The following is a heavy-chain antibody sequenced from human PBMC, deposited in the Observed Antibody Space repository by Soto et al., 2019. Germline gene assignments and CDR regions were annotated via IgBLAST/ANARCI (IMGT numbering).Heavy chain of an antibody. V-gene: IGHV4-38-2*02. CDR3: ARDRNSGGRPDAFDI. Sequence: PSETLSLTCAVSGYSISSGYYWGWLRQPPGKGLEWIGSIYHGGSTNYNPSLKSRVTMSVDTSKNQFSLKLSSVIAADTAVYYCARDRNSGGRPDAFDIWGQGTMVTVSS. D-gene: IGHD1-26*01. J-gene: IGHJ3*02. CDR2: IYHGGST. CDR1: GYSISSGYY.